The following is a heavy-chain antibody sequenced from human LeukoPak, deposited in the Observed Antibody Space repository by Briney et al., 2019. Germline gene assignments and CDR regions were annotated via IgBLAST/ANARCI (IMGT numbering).Heavy chain of an antibody. CDR3: ARLVGATRLDY. D-gene: IGHD1-26*01. CDR1: GFTFSNYN. Sequence: PGGSLRLSCAASGFTFSNYNMNWVRQAPGKGLEWVSYISSRSSAIYYADSVKGRFTISRDNAKNSLSLQMNSLRDEDTAVYFCARLVGATRLDYWGQGTLVTVSS. V-gene: IGHV3-48*02. J-gene: IGHJ4*02. CDR2: ISSRSSAI.